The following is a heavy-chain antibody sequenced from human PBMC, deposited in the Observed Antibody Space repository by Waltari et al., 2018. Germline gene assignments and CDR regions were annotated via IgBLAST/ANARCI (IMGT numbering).Heavy chain of an antibody. V-gene: IGHV3-15*01. CDR3: ATEGLIYTSLDIYDF. D-gene: IGHD2-2*03. J-gene: IGHJ4*02. CDR2: IKTKAEGETT. CDR1: GFIFKDAW. Sequence: EVRLVESGGGLVKPGGSLRLSCAASGFIFKDAWMSWVRQAPGKGREWVGRIKTKAEGETTDYAGPVKGRFTISRDDAANNLFLQMNSLKIDDTAVYYCATEGLIYTSLDIYDFWGQGSLVAVSS.